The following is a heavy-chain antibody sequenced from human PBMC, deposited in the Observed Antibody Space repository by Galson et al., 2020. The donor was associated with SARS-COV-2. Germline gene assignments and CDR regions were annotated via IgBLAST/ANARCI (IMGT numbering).Heavy chain of an antibody. V-gene: IGHV3-33*01. D-gene: IGHD3-10*01. J-gene: IGHJ4*02. CDR1: GFTFSSYG. CDR2: IWYDGSNK. Sequence: GGSLRLSCAASGFTFSSYGMHWVRQAPGKGLEWVAVIWYDGSNKYYADSVKGRFTISRDNSKNTLYLQMNSLRAEDTAVYYCARESGPRLLWFGETFDYCGQGTLVTVSS. CDR3: ARESGPRLLWFGETFDY.